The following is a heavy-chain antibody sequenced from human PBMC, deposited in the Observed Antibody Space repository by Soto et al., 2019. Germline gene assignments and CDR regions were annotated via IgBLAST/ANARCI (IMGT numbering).Heavy chain of an antibody. D-gene: IGHD3-16*01. CDR3: VMVDNYVTPTPQDV. CDR1: GYIFVNYG. Sequence: QVQLVQSGDEVKKPGASVKVSCKASGYIFVNYGIAWVRQAPGQGLEWMGWISPYTGNTHSASKVQGRLTMTTDTSPSTACMDLGSLTSDDTAVYYCVMVDNYVTPTPQDVWGQGTTVTVSS. J-gene: IGHJ6*02. CDR2: ISPYTGNT. V-gene: IGHV1-18*01.